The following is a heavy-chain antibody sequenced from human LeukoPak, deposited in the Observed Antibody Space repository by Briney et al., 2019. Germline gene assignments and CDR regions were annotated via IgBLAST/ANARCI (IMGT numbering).Heavy chain of an antibody. J-gene: IGHJ4*02. Sequence: PGGSLRLSCVASGFTFSSYWMAWIRQAPGKGLEWVANIKQDGSEIHYMDSVQGRFTISRDNAKNSLYLQMNSLRAEDTAVYYCAKVGYSNKPDYWGQGTLVTVSS. CDR3: AKVGYSNKPDY. D-gene: IGHD4-11*01. CDR2: IKQDGSEI. CDR1: GFTFSSYW. V-gene: IGHV3-7*01.